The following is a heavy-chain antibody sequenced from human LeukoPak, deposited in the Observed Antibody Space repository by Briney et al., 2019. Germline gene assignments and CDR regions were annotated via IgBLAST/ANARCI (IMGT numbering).Heavy chain of an antibody. Sequence: SETLSLTCTVSGGSISSSSYYWGWIRQPPGKGLEWIGSIYYSGSTYYNPSLKSRVTISVDTSKNQFSPKLSSVTAADTAVYYCARGGGYYDRSAKYFIRPPEYWGQGTLVTVSS. V-gene: IGHV4-39*01. CDR3: ARGGGYYDRSAKYFIRPPEY. CDR1: GGSISSSSYY. CDR2: IYYSGST. D-gene: IGHD3-22*01. J-gene: IGHJ4*02.